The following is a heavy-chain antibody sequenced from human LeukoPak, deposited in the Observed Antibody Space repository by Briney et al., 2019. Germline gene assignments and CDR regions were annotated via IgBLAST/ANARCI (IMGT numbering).Heavy chain of an antibody. J-gene: IGHJ4*02. CDR2: INHSGST. V-gene: IGHV4-34*01. Sequence: SETLSLTCAVYGGSFSGYYWSWIRQPPGKGLEWIGEINHSGSTNYNPSLKSRVTISVDTSKNQFSLKLTSVTAADTAVYYCATGLQSSWYRPYFDYWGQGTLVTVSS. D-gene: IGHD6-13*01. CDR1: GGSFSGYY. CDR3: ATGLQSSWYRPYFDY.